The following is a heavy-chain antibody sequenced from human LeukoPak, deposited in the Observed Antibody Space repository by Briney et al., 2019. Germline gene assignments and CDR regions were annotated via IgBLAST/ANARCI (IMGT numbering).Heavy chain of an antibody. CDR1: GYTFTNYY. Sequence: ASVKVSCKASGYTFTNYYIHWVRQAPGQGLECMGIINPSGGSTSYAQKFQGRVTMTRDMSTSTVYMELSSLRSEDTAVYYCARDNSIGGRGWWFDPWGQGTLVTVSS. CDR2: INPSGGST. J-gene: IGHJ5*02. D-gene: IGHD4-23*01. CDR3: ARDNSIGGRGWWFDP. V-gene: IGHV1-46*01.